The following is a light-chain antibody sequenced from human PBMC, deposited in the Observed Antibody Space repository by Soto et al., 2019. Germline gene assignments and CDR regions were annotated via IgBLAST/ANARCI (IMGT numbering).Light chain of an antibody. V-gene: IGKV3-20*01. CDR3: QQYGDSLYT. CDR2: DAS. J-gene: IGKJ2*01. CDR1: QIVSSTY. Sequence: EVVLPQSPGTLSLSPGERATLSCRASQIVSSTYLAWYQQKPGQAPRLLMYDASSRATGVPDRFSGSGSGTDFTLTISRLETEDFAVYYCQQYGDSLYTFGPGTKLEIK.